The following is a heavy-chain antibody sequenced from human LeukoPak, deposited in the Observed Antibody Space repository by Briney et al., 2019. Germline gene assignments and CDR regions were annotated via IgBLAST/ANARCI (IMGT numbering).Heavy chain of an antibody. CDR1: GFTFSTYW. Sequence: PGGSLRLSCTASGFTFSTYWINWVRQSPGKGLVWVALIDGDGSTTTHADSVKGRFTISRDNAKNTAYLQMSSLSDEDTAVYFCARDYAGSPDYWGQGTLVTVSA. V-gene: IGHV3-74*03. CDR2: IDGDGSTT. D-gene: IGHD3-10*01. CDR3: ARDYAGSPDY. J-gene: IGHJ4*02.